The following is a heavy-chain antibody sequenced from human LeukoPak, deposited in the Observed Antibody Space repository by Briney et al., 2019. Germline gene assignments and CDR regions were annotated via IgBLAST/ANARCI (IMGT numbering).Heavy chain of an antibody. CDR3: ARTGGYCSGGSCYSNWFDP. D-gene: IGHD2-15*01. J-gene: IGHJ5*02. Sequence: ASVKVSCKASGYTFTGYYMHWVRQAPGQGREWMGRINPNSGGTNYEQKFQGRVTMTRNTSISTAYMELSRLRSDDTAVYYCARTGGYCSGGSCYSNWFDPWGQGTLVTVSS. CDR2: INPNSGGT. V-gene: IGHV1-2*06. CDR1: GYTFTGYY.